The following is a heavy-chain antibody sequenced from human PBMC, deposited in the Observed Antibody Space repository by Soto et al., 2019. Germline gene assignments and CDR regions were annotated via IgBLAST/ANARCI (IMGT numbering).Heavy chain of an antibody. CDR2: ISAWNADT. V-gene: IGHV1-18*01. CDR3: ARALYYHDNSANYYFDY. J-gene: IGHJ4*02. D-gene: IGHD3-22*01. Sequence: QVQLVQSAAEAKKTGASVKVSCKTSGYTFTSYGVSWVRQAPGQGLEWLAWISAWNADTKYAQKIQGRVTVTTDTSTSTVYMELRSLRSDDTAVYYCARALYYHDNSANYYFDYWGQGTLVTVSS. CDR1: GYTFTSYG.